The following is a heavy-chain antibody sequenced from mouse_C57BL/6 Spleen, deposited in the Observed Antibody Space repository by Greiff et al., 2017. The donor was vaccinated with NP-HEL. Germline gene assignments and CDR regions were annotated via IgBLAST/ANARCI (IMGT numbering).Heavy chain of an antibody. CDR2: IDPENGDT. D-gene: IGHD1-1*01. V-gene: IGHV14-4*01. CDR1: GFNIKDDY. J-gene: IGHJ2*01. Sequence: VQLKPSVAELVRPGASVTLSCTASGFNIKDDYMHWVKQRPEQGLEWIGWIDPENGDTEYASKFQGKATITADTSSNTAYLQLSSLTSEDTAVYYCTTGDYYGSSLDYWGQGTTLTVSS. CDR3: TTGDYYGSSLDY.